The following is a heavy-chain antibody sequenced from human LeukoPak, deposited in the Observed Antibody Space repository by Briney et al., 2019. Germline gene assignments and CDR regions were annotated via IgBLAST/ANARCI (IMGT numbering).Heavy chain of an antibody. CDR3: ARDAPYYYDSSGYSLNFDY. CDR2: IYSGGST. Sequence: PGGSLRLSCAASGFTVSSNYMSRVRQAPGKGLEWVSVIYSGGSTYYADSVKGRFTISRDNSKNTLYLQMNSLRAEDTAVYYCARDAPYYYDSSGYSLNFDYWGQGTLVTVSS. V-gene: IGHV3-53*05. D-gene: IGHD3-22*01. J-gene: IGHJ4*02. CDR1: GFTVSSNY.